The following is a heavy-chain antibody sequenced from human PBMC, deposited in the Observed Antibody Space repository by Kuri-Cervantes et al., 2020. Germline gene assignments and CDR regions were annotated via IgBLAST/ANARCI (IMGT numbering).Heavy chain of an antibody. CDR1: GFVFGSYA. Sequence: GESLKISCEASGFVFGSYAMHWVRQAPGKGLEWVTVISPDGSNKYYADSVKGRFTISRDNSKNTLYLQMNSLRAEDTAVYYCARLGVLITYYYGMDVWGQGTTVTVSS. J-gene: IGHJ6*02. CDR2: ISPDGSNK. V-gene: IGHV3-30*04. CDR3: ARLGVLITYYYGMDV.